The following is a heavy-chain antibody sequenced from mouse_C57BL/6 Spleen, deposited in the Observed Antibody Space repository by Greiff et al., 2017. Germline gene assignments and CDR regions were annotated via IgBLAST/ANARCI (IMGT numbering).Heavy chain of an antibody. V-gene: IGHV2-2*01. J-gene: IGHJ3*01. D-gene: IGHD2-1*01. Sequence: VQLQESGPGLVQPSQSLSITCTVSGFSLTSYGVHWVRQSPGKGLEWLGVIWSGGSTDYNAAFISRLSISKDNSKSQVFFKMNSLQADDTAIYYCASPPYYGNYGAWFAYWGQGTLVTVSA. CDR1: GFSLTSYG. CDR2: IWSGGST. CDR3: ASPPYYGNYGAWFAY.